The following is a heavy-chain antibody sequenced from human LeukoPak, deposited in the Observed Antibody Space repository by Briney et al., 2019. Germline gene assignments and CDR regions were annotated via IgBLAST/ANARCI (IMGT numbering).Heavy chain of an antibody. D-gene: IGHD6-19*01. CDR2: INTNTGNP. Sequence: ASVKVSCKASGYTFTSYAMNWVRQAPGQGLEWMGWINTNTGNPTYAQGFTGRFVFSLDTSVSTAYLQISSLKAEDTAVYYCARGIAVADVNWFDPWGQGTLVTVSS. J-gene: IGHJ5*02. V-gene: IGHV7-4-1*02. CDR1: GYTFTSYA. CDR3: ARGIAVADVNWFDP.